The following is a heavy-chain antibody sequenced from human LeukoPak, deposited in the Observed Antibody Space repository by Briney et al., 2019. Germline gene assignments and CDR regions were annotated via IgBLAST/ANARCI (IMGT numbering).Heavy chain of an antibody. V-gene: IGHV4-38-2*02. J-gene: IGHJ6*03. CDR1: GYSISSAYF. CDR3: ARGGSGWNYYYYYMDV. Sequence: SETLSLTCTVSGYSISSAYFWGWIRQPPGKGLEWIGCIYHTGDTYYNPSLKSRVTISLDTSKNQFSLKLSSVTAADTAVYYCARGGSGWNYYYYYMDVWGKGTTVTISS. D-gene: IGHD6-19*01. CDR2: IYHTGDT.